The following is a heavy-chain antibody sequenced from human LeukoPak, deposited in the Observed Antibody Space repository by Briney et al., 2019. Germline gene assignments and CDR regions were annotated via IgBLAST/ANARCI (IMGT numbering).Heavy chain of an antibody. J-gene: IGHJ3*02. Sequence: GGSLRLSCAASGFTFSAYAMNWVRQAPGKGLEWVSSISSSSSYIYYADSVKGRFTISRDNAKNSLYLQMNSLRAEDTAVYYCAREGIARGAFDIWGQGTMVTVSS. CDR2: ISSSSSYI. CDR3: AREGIARGAFDI. V-gene: IGHV3-21*01. CDR1: GFTFSAYA. D-gene: IGHD2-21*01.